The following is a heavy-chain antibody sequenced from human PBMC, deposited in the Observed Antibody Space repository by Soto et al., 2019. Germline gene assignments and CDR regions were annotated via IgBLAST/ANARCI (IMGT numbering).Heavy chain of an antibody. V-gene: IGHV1-3*01. CDR3: AARRAAMVTGPFDY. Sequence: ASVKVSCKASGYTFTSYAMHWVRQAPGQRLEWMGWINAGNGSTKYSQKFQGRVTITRDTSASTAYMELSSLRSEDTAVYYCAARRAAMVTGPFDYWGQGTLVTVSS. CDR2: INAGNGST. CDR1: GYTFTSYA. D-gene: IGHD5-18*01. J-gene: IGHJ4*02.